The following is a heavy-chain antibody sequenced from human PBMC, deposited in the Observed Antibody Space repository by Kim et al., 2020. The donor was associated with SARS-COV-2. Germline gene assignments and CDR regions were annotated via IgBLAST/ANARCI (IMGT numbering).Heavy chain of an antibody. Sequence: SVKVSCKASGGTFSSYAISWVRQAPGQGLEWMGGIIPIFGTANYAQKFQGRVTITADESTSTAYMELSSLRSEDTAVYYCARGYCSSTSCSAFDYWGQGTLVTVSS. CDR3: ARGYCSSTSCSAFDY. CDR2: IIPIFGTA. V-gene: IGHV1-69*13. D-gene: IGHD2-2*01. CDR1: GGTFSSYA. J-gene: IGHJ4*02.